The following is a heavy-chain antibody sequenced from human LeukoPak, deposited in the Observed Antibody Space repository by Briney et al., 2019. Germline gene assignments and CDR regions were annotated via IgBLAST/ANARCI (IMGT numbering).Heavy chain of an antibody. CDR1: GGSISSGGYY. Sequence: SETLSLTRTVSGGSISSGGYYWSWIRQHPGKGLEWIGYIYYSGSTYYNPSLKSRVTISVDTSKNQFSLKLSSVTAADTAVYYFARGYHDYGCKYFDYWGQGTLVTVSS. J-gene: IGHJ4*02. CDR3: ARGYHDYGCKYFDY. V-gene: IGHV4-31*03. CDR2: IYYSGST. D-gene: IGHD4-23*01.